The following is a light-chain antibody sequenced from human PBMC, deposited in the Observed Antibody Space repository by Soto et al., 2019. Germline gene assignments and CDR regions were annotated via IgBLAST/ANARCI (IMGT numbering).Light chain of an antibody. J-gene: IGKJ1*01. CDR2: GAS. CDR3: QQYDTDAWT. Sequence: EIVMTQSPATLSLSPGERATLSCRASESVSTNLAWYQQKAGQAPRLLIYGASTRATGIPARFSGSGSGTEFTLTISSLQSEDFAVYYCQQYDTDAWTFGQGTK. CDR1: ESVSTN. V-gene: IGKV3-15*01.